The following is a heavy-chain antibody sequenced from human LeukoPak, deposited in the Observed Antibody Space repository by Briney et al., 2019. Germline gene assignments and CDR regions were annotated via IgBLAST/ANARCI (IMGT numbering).Heavy chain of an antibody. Sequence: SETLSLTCTVSGGSISSYYWSWIRQPPGKGLEWIGYIYYSGSTNYNPSLKSRVTISVDTSKNQFSLKLSSVTAADTAVYYCARGRAARLFDYWGQGTLVTVSS. J-gene: IGHJ4*02. CDR3: ARGRAARLFDY. CDR1: GGSISSYY. V-gene: IGHV4-59*01. CDR2: IYYSGST. D-gene: IGHD6-6*01.